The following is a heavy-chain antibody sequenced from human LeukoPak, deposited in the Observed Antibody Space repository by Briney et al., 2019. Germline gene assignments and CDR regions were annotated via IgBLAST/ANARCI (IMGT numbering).Heavy chain of an antibody. CDR2: ISSSSSYI. V-gene: IGHV3-21*01. CDR3: ARDGDYVWGSHPDY. J-gene: IGHJ4*02. D-gene: IGHD3-16*02. CDR1: GFTFSSYS. Sequence: PGGSLRLSCAASGFTFSSYSMNWVRQAPGKGLEWVSSISSSSSYIYYADSVKGRFTISRDNAKNSLYLQMNSLRAEDTAVYYCARDGDYVWGSHPDYWGQGTLVTVSS.